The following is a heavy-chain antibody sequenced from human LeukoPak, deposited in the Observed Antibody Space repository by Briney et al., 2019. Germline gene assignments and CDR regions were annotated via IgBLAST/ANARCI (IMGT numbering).Heavy chain of an antibody. CDR1: GGSISSHY. CDR3: ARGGYFNDY. CDR2: IYYSGST. J-gene: IGHJ4*02. V-gene: IGHV4-59*11. D-gene: IGHD5-18*01. Sequence: SETLSLTCTVSGGSISSHYWSWIRQPPGKGLEWIGYIYYSGSTNYNPSLKSRVTISVDTSKNQISLKLSSVTAADTAVYYCARGGYFNDYWGQGTLVTVSS.